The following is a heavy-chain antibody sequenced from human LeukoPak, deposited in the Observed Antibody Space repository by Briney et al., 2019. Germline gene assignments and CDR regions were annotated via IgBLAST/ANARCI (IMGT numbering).Heavy chain of an antibody. Sequence: EASVKVSCKASGYTFTGYYMHWVRQAPGQGLEWMGRINPNSGGTNYAQKFQGRVTMTRDTSISTAYMEPSRLRSDDTAVYYCARERAIVVVYYYYYGMDVWGQGTTVTVSS. D-gene: IGHD3-22*01. V-gene: IGHV1-2*06. CDR3: ARERAIVVVYYYYYGMDV. J-gene: IGHJ6*02. CDR1: GYTFTGYY. CDR2: INPNSGGT.